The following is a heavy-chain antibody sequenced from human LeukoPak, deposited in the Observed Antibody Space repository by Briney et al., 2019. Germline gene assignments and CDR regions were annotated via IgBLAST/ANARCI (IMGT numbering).Heavy chain of an antibody. Sequence: SETLSLTCAVYGGSFSGYYWSWIRQPPGKGLEWIGEINHSGSTNYNPSLKSRVTISVDTSKNQFSLKLSSVTAADTAVYYCARGGYSNYLKLYYYGMDVWGQGTTVTVSS. D-gene: IGHD4-11*01. J-gene: IGHJ6*02. CDR3: ARGGYSNYLKLYYYGMDV. CDR2: INHSGST. CDR1: GGSFSGYY. V-gene: IGHV4-34*01.